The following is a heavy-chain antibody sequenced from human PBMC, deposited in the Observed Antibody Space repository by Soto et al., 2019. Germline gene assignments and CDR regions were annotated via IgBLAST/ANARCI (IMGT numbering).Heavy chain of an antibody. J-gene: IGHJ4*02. D-gene: IGHD6-19*01. CDR2: IDWEDDE. V-gene: IGHV2-70*13. CDR1: GFSLYSGGKC. CDR3: ARMRAGSSGPFDS. Sequence: GLALVNPTQALTLTCTFSGFSLYSGGKCVGWIRQSPGKALEWLALIDWEDDEYYTPSLRTRLTISKDTSKNQVVLTMTNMGTVDTATYYCARMRAGSSGPFDSWGPGVLVTVSS.